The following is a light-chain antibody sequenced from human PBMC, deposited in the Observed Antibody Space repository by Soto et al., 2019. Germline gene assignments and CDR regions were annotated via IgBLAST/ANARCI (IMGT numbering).Light chain of an antibody. Sequence: QSALTQPASVSGSPGQSITISCTGTSSDVGGYNYVSWYQQHPGKAPKLMIYDVGNRPSGVSNRFSGSKSGNTASLTISGLQAEDEADYYCRSYTSSTTRVFGGGTKLTVL. CDR1: SSDVGGYNY. V-gene: IGLV2-14*01. CDR2: DVG. CDR3: RSYTSSTTRV. J-gene: IGLJ2*01.